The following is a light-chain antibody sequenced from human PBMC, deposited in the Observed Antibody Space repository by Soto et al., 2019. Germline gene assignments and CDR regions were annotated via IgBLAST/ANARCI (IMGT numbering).Light chain of an antibody. J-gene: IGKJ4*01. V-gene: IGKV3-20*01. CDR3: QQYASSPLLT. Sequence: EIVLTQSPCTLSLSPVETSTLSCRASQTIGSTYLAWYQQKPGQAPRLLIFATSSRATGIPDRFSGSGSGTDFTLSISRLEPEDFAVYYCQQYASSPLLTFGGGTKVDIK. CDR1: QTIGSTY. CDR2: ATS.